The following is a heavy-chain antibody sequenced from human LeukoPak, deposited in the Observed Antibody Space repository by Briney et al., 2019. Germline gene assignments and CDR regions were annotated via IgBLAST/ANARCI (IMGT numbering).Heavy chain of an antibody. CDR3: ARIRFLEWFDAFDI. V-gene: IGHV1-8*03. CDR1: GYTFTSYD. D-gene: IGHD3-3*01. J-gene: IGHJ3*02. Sequence: ASVKVSCKASGYTFTSYDINWVRQATGQGLEWMGWMNPNSGNTGYAQKFQGRVTITRNTSISTAYMEPSSLRSEDTAVYHCARIRFLEWFDAFDIWGQGTMVTVSS. CDR2: MNPNSGNT.